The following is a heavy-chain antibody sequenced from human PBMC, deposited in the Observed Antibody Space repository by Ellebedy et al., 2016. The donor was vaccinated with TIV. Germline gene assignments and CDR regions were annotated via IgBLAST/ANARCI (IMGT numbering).Heavy chain of an antibody. Sequence: GESLKISCAASGFTFSSYNMNWVRQAPGKGLEWVSFISSSSNYIYYADSVKGRFTISRDNSKKTLYLQMKSLRAEDTAVYYCAKVANYYDSSIDFWGQGTLVTVSS. CDR2: ISSSSNYI. CDR1: GFTFSSYN. CDR3: AKVANYYDSSIDF. D-gene: IGHD3-22*01. V-gene: IGHV3-21*01. J-gene: IGHJ4*02.